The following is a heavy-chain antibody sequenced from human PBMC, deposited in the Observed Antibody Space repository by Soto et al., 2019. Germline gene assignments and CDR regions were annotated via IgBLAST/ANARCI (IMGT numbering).Heavy chain of an antibody. Sequence: ASVKVSCKASGYTFTSYDIYWVRQATGQGLEWMGWMNPNTGNSGYAQKFQGRVTMTSDTSISTAHMELSSLRSDDTAVYYCARRAETNGWNGFGADRYYFDFWGQGTLVTVSS. D-gene: IGHD1-1*01. V-gene: IGHV1-8*01. CDR1: GYTFTSYD. CDR2: MNPNTGNS. CDR3: ARRAETNGWNGFGADRYYFDF. J-gene: IGHJ4*02.